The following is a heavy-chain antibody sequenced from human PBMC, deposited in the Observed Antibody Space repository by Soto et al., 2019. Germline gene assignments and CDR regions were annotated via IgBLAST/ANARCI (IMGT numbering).Heavy chain of an antibody. Sequence: ASVKVSCKASGFTFTSSAVQWVRQARGQRLEWIGWIVVGSGNTNYAQKFQERVTITRDMSTSTAYMELSSLRSEDTAVYYCAAVRLPRDRPEIYYYGMDVWGQGTTVTVSS. CDR3: AAVRLPRDRPEIYYYGMDV. CDR2: IVVGSGNT. V-gene: IGHV1-58*01. CDR1: GFTFTSSA. J-gene: IGHJ6*02. D-gene: IGHD2-21*01.